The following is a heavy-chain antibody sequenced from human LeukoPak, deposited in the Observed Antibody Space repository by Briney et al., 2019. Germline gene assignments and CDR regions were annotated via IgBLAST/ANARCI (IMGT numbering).Heavy chain of an antibody. CDR2: ISSSSSYI. CDR3: ARSQAPEDYYYGMDV. Sequence: PGGSLRLSCAASGFTFIDYSVNWVRQAPGKGLEWVSSISSSSSYIFYADSLKGRFTISRDNSKNTLYLQLNSLRAEDTAVYYCARSQAPEDYYYGMDVWGQGTTVTVSS. J-gene: IGHJ6*02. CDR1: GFTFIDYS. V-gene: IGHV3-21*01.